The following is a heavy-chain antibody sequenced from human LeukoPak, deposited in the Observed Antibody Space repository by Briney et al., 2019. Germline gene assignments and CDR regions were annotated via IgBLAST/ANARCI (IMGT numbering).Heavy chain of an antibody. Sequence: SETLSLTCTVSGGSISSSSYYWGWIRQPPGKGLEWIGSIYYSGSTYYNPSLKSRVTISVDTSKNQFSLKLSSVTAADTAVYYCARTYYEDDAFDIWGQGTMVTVSS. V-gene: IGHV4-39*07. CDR2: IYYSGST. J-gene: IGHJ3*02. D-gene: IGHD3-3*01. CDR1: GGSISSSSYY. CDR3: ARTYYEDDAFDI.